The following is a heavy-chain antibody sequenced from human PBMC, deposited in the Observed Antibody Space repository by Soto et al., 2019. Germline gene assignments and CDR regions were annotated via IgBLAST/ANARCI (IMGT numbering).Heavy chain of an antibody. D-gene: IGHD3-16*01. Sequence: QVQLQESGPGLVRPWETLSLTCSVSGDSVSSGDYYWSWIRQPPGKGLEWIGHVYFSGSTNYIPSLKSRLTMSVDTAKNQFSLKLNSVTAADTAVYYCARIPVDTYMIYWSDPWGQGTQVTASS. V-gene: IGHV4-61*08. CDR1: GDSVSSGDYY. J-gene: IGHJ5*02. CDR3: ARIPVDTYMIYWSDP. CDR2: VYFSGST.